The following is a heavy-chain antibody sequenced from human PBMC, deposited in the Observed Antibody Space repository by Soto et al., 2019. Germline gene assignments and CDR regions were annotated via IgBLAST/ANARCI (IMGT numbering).Heavy chain of an antibody. CDR1: RGTFSSYA. V-gene: IGHV1-69*01. J-gene: IGHJ3*02. Sequence: QVQLVQSGAEVKKPGSSVKVSCKASRGTFSSYAISWVRQAPGQGLEWMGGIIPIFGTANYAQKFQGRVTITADESTSTAYMELSSLRSEDTAVYYCARPKHDGRFRGPGIFDIWGQGTMVTVSS. CDR2: IIPIFGTA. D-gene: IGHD3-3*01. CDR3: ARPKHDGRFRGPGIFDI.